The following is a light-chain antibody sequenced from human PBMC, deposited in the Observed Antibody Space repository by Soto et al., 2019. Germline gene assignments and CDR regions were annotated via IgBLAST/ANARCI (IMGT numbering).Light chain of an antibody. J-gene: IGKJ4*01. V-gene: IGKV1-9*01. CDR1: QDIAIY. Sequence: IQLTQSPSSLSASVGDRVTVTCRASQDIAIYLAWYQQKPGEAPKLLIYAASTLYGGVPSRFSGSGSGTDFTLTITSLQAEHFATYYCQQTRAYPSTFGGGTKVDIK. CDR2: AAS. CDR3: QQTRAYPST.